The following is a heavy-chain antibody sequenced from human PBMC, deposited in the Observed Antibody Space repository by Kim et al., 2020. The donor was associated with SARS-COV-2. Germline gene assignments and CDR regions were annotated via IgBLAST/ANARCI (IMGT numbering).Heavy chain of an antibody. CDR1: GFTISASA. CDR3: TVWNIGGYDSLKF. CDR2: IRSKAQSFAT. J-gene: IGHJ4*02. V-gene: IGHV3-73*01. D-gene: IGHD3-16*01. Sequence: GGSLRLSCAASGFTISASAIHWVRQASGKGLEWVGRIRSKAQSFATAYAASVNGRFIISRDDSKNTAYLQMNSLKTEDTAVYYCTVWNIGGYDSLKFGGQGTLVTVSS.